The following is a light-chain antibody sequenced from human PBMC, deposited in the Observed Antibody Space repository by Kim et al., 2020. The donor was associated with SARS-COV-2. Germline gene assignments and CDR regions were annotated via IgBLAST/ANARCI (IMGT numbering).Light chain of an antibody. V-gene: IGKV1-5*03. CDR1: QSITSW. CDR2: QAS. J-gene: IGKJ4*01. Sequence: DIQMTQSPSTLSASVGDRVTITCRASQSITSWLAWYQQKPGKAPKVLIYQASRLQTGVPSRFSGSGSGTEFTLTISSLQPDDFATYYCHQYSTYSRTFGGGTKVYIK. CDR3: HQYSTYSRT.